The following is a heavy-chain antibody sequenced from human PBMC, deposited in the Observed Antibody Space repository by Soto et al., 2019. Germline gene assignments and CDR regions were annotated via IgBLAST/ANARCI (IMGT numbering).Heavy chain of an antibody. D-gene: IGHD2-2*01. CDR2: ILDSGDET. V-gene: IGHV3-23*01. CDR1: GFRFRSYA. Sequence: TGGSLRLSCTTSGFRFRSYAMSWVRQVPGQGLEWVSSILDSGDETHYADSVKDRFTISRDNSKNTLYLHMNSLRGEDTAIYYCVKGYSIYAGVFDLWGQGTQVTVSS. J-gene: IGHJ3*01. CDR3: VKGYSIYAGVFDL.